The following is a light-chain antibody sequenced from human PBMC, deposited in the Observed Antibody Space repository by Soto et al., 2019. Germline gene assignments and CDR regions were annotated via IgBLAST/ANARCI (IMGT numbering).Light chain of an antibody. V-gene: IGKV1-8*01. Sequence: AIRRTLKKNTLSSSTGDRVTITCRESQRISSYLAWYQQKPGKAPKLLIFAASSLQSGVPSRFSGSGSGTDFTLTISSLEPEDFAVYYCPQYGSSPRTFGQGTKVDIK. CDR1: QRISSY. CDR2: AAS. CDR3: PQYGSSPRT. J-gene: IGKJ1*01.